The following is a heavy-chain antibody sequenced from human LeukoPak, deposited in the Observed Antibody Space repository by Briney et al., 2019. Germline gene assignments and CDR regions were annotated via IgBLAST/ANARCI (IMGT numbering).Heavy chain of an antibody. V-gene: IGHV3-7*01. J-gene: IGHJ6*03. CDR2: IKEDGIEK. CDR1: GITLSSYW. Sequence: PGGSLRLSCAASGITLSSYWMGWVRQAPGKGLEWVANIKEDGIEKYYVDPVKGRFTISRDNAKNSLYLQMNSLRVEDTAVYYCARELNYYQYIDVWGKGTTVTVSS. CDR3: ARELNYYQYIDV.